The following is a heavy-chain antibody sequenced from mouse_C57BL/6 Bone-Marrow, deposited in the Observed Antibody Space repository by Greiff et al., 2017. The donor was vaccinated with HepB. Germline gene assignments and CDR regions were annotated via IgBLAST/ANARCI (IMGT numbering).Heavy chain of an antibody. CDR2: INPNYGTT. D-gene: IGHD2-5*01. J-gene: IGHJ4*01. CDR1: GYSFTDYN. V-gene: IGHV1-39*01. Sequence: EVKLQQSGPELVKPGASVKISCKASGYSFTDYNMNWVKQSNGKSLEWIGVINPNYGTTSYNQKFKGKATLTVDQSSSTAYMQLNSLTSEDSAVYYCARPSYSNYVDYAMDYWGQGTSVTVSS. CDR3: ARPSYSNYVDYAMDY.